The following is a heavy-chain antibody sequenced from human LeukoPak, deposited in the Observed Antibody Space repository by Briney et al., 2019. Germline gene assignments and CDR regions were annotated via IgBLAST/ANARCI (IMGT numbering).Heavy chain of an antibody. CDR1: VFTFSSYA. V-gene: IGHV3-21*01. CDR2: ITSGGDYI. D-gene: IGHD3-9*01. J-gene: IGHJ4*02. Sequence: GGPLRLSCAASVFTFSSYAMSWVRQAPGKGLEWVSSITSGGDYISYAASVKGRFTTTRDNAKNSLSLQLSSRRVEDTAVYYCARGHYDVLAASYKWTPDYWGQGTLVTVSS. CDR3: ARGHYDVLAASYKWTPDY.